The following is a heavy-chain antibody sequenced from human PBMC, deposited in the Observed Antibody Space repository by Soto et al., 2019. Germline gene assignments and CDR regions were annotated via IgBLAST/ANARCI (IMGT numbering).Heavy chain of an antibody. V-gene: IGHV3-48*02. CDR1: GSTFSSYS. CDR2: ISSSSSTI. D-gene: IGHD3-3*01. J-gene: IGHJ6*02. CDR3: ARVPEWGYYYYGMDV. Sequence: PGGSLRLSCAASGSTFSSYSMNWVRQAPGKGLEWVSYISSSSSTIYYADSVKGRFTISRDNAKNSLYLQMNSLRDEDTAVYYCARVPEWGYYYYGMDVWGQGTTVTVSS.